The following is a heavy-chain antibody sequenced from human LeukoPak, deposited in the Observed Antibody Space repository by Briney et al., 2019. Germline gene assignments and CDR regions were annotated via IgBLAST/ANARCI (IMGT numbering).Heavy chain of an antibody. J-gene: IGHJ4*02. CDR1: GGSFSGYF. CDR2: INHSGST. Sequence: PSETLSLTSAVYGGSFSGYFWSWIRQPPGKGLEWIGEINHSGSTNYNPSLKSRVTISVDTSKNQFSLKLSSVTAADTAVYYCARGPLFRHILTNLDYWGQGTLVTVSS. V-gene: IGHV4-34*01. D-gene: IGHD1-14*01. CDR3: ARGPLFRHILTNLDY.